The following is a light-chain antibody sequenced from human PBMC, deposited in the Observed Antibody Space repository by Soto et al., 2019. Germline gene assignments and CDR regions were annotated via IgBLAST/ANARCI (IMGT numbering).Light chain of an antibody. J-gene: IGKJ1*01. CDR1: QSISSY. CDR2: KAS. Sequence: DIQMTQSPSSLSASVGDRVTITCRASQSISSYLNWYQQKPGKAPKLLIYKASIVESGVPSRFSGSGSGTEFTLTISSLQPDDSATYYCQQYFYFATFGQGTRVEVK. CDR3: QQYFYFAT. V-gene: IGKV1-5*03.